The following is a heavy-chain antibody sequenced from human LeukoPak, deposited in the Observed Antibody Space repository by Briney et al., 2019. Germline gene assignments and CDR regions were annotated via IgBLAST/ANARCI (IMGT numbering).Heavy chain of an antibody. CDR3: AREGREAIRGVYPNWFDP. D-gene: IGHD3-10*01. J-gene: IGHJ5*02. Sequence: ASVKVSCKASGYTFTGYYIHWVRQTPGQGLEWMGWINPNSGGTNYAQMFQGRVTMTRDTSITTAYMELSRLRSGDTAVYFCAREGREAIRGVYPNWFDPWGQGTLVTVSS. CDR1: GYTFTGYY. V-gene: IGHV1-2*02. CDR2: INPNSGGT.